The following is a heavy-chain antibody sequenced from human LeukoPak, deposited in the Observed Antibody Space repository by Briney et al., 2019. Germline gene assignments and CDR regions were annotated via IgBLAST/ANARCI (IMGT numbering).Heavy chain of an antibody. V-gene: IGHV3-7*03. CDR1: GFTFSSYW. Sequence: GGSLRLSCAASGFTFSSYWMSWVRQAPGKGLEWVANIKQDGSEKYYVDSVKGRFTISRDNAKNSLYLQMNSLRAEDTALYYCAKVSSPFYGDYVDYWGQGTLVAVSS. D-gene: IGHD4-17*01. CDR2: IKQDGSEK. J-gene: IGHJ4*02. CDR3: AKVSSPFYGDYVDY.